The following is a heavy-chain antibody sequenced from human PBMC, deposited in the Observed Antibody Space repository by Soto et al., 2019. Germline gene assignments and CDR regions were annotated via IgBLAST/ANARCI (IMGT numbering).Heavy chain of an antibody. J-gene: IGHJ3*02. CDR1: GGSISSGGYY. V-gene: IGHV4-31*03. D-gene: IGHD2-15*01. CDR3: ASRVVVVAATPTYPGWAFDI. Sequence: PSETLSLTCTVSGGSISSGGYYWSWIRRHPGKGLEWIGYIYYSGSTYYNPSLKSRVTISVDTSKNQFSLKLSSVTAADTAVYYCASRVVVVAATPTYPGWAFDIWGQGTMVTVSS. CDR2: IYYSGST.